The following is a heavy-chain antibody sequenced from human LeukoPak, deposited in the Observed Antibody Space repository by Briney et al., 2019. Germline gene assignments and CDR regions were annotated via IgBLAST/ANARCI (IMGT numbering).Heavy chain of an antibody. Sequence: PSETLSLTCTVSGGSISSYCWSWIRQPSGKGLEWIGYIYYSGSTNYNPSLKSRVTISVDTSKNQFSLKLSSVTAADTAVYYCARGRTTWDYWGQGTLVTVSS. CDR1: GGSISSYC. D-gene: IGHD4-17*01. CDR2: IYYSGST. V-gene: IGHV4-59*01. J-gene: IGHJ4*02. CDR3: ARGRTTWDY.